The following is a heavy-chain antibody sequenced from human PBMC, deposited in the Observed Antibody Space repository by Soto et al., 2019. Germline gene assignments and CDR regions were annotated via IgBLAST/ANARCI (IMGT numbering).Heavy chain of an antibody. J-gene: IGHJ3*01. V-gene: IGHV3-9*01. CDR1: GFTFDDYA. CDR2: ITWNSGSI. CDR3: AKLNDAVPAAPRAL. Sequence: EVQLVESGGGLVQPGRSLRLSCAASGFTFDDYAMHWVRQAPGKGLEWVSGITWNSGSIGYADSVKGRFTISRDNAKDSLYLRMNCLRPEDTALYYYAKLNDAVPAAPRALWGQGTMVTVSS. D-gene: IGHD2-2*01.